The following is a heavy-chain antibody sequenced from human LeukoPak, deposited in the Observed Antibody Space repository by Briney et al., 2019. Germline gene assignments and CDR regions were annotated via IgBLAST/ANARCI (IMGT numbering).Heavy chain of an antibody. J-gene: IGHJ4*02. Sequence: ASGTVSCKASGYTFTGYYMHWVRQAPGQGREWMGWINPNSGGTNYAQKFQGRVTMTRDTSISTAYMELSRLRSDDTAVYYCARSHSRIVVVVAATLGYWGQGTLVTVSS. D-gene: IGHD2-15*01. CDR2: INPNSGGT. CDR1: GYTFTGYY. V-gene: IGHV1-2*02. CDR3: ARSHSRIVVVVAATLGY.